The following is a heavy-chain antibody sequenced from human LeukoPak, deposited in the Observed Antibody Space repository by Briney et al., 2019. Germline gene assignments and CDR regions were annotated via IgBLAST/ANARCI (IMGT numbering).Heavy chain of an antibody. D-gene: IGHD5-24*01. CDR2: IYSTGST. CDR1: GDSLTNSPYY. CDR3: ARGGDGYNYSCFDY. Sequence: SETLSLTCTVSGDSLTNSPYYWSWIRQPAGKGLEWIGRIYSTGSTNYNPSLMSRVTISLDTSKNQFSLKMTSVTAADTAVYYCARGGDGYNYSCFDYWGQGTLVTVSS. J-gene: IGHJ4*02. V-gene: IGHV4-61*10.